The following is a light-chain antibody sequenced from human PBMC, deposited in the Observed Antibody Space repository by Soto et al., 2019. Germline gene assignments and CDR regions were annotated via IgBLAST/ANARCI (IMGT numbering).Light chain of an antibody. CDR1: SSDVSGYNY. CDR2: DVS. J-gene: IGLJ1*01. V-gene: IGLV2-14*01. CDR3: SSYTSSSTPYV. Sequence: QSALTQPASVSGSPGQSITISCTGTSSDVSGYNYVSWYQQHPGEAPKLMIYDVSNRPSGVSNRFSGSKSGNTASLTISGLQAEDEADYYCSSYTSSSTPYVFGTGTKLTVL.